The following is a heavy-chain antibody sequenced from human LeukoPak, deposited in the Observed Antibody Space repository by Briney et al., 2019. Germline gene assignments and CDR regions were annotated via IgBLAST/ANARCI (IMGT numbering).Heavy chain of an antibody. D-gene: IGHD6-13*01. CDR3: AREHSSSWSGGDNWFDP. Sequence: GGSLRLSCAASGFTFSSYSMNWVRQAPGKGLEWVSYISSSSSTIYYADSVKGRFTISRDNAKNSLYLQMNSLRDEDTAVYYCAREHSSSWSGGDNWFDPWGQGTLSTVPS. CDR2: ISSSSSTI. CDR1: GFTFSSYS. J-gene: IGHJ5*02. V-gene: IGHV3-48*02.